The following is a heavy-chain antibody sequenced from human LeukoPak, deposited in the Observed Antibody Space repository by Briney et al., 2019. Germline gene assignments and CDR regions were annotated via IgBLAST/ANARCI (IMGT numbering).Heavy chain of an antibody. CDR3: ARVRRGLVQYLYYYYYMDV. CDR2: IYYSGST. D-gene: IGHD4-11*01. Sequence: PSETLPLTCTVSGGSISSGDYYWSWIRQPPGKGLEWIGYIYYSGSTYYNPSLKSRVTISVDTSRNQFSLKLSSVTAADTAVYYCARVRRGLVQYLYYYYYMDVWGKGTTVTVSS. J-gene: IGHJ6*03. V-gene: IGHV4-30-4*08. CDR1: GGSISSGDYY.